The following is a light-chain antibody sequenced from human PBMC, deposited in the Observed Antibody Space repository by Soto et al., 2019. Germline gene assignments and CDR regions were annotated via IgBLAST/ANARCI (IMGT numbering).Light chain of an antibody. V-gene: IGKV1-5*03. Sequence: DIQMTLSPSTLSASVGDRVTITCRASQSISGWLAWYQQKPGKAPKLLIYKASNLQIGVPSRFSGGGSGTEFSLTISSLQPDDFATYYCQQYNIYSPWTFGQGTKVDIK. CDR2: KAS. CDR1: QSISGW. CDR3: QQYNIYSPWT. J-gene: IGKJ1*01.